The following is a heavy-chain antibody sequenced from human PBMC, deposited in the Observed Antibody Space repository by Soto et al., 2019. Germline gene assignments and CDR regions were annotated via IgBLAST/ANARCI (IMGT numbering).Heavy chain of an antibody. CDR2: IWYDGSNK. CDR3: ARDVDTAMVRALDY. CDR1: GFTFSSYG. V-gene: IGHV3-33*01. D-gene: IGHD5-18*01. J-gene: IGHJ4*02. Sequence: SLRLSCAASGFTFSSYGMHWVRQAPGEGLEWVAVIWYDGSNKYYADSVKGRFTISRDNSKNTLYLQMNSLRAEDTAVYYCARDVDTAMVRALDYWGQGTLVTVSS.